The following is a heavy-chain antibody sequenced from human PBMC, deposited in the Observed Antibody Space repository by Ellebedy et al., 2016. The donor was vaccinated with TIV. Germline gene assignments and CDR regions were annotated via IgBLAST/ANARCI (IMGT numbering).Heavy chain of an antibody. CDR1: GYIFTSYY. CDR3: ARGDSSGWYADY. V-gene: IGHV1-46*01. J-gene: IGHJ4*02. CDR2: IHPRGGST. D-gene: IGHD6-19*01. Sequence: AASVKVSCKASGYIFTSYYMHWVRQAPGQGLEWMGIIHPRGGSTTYAQKFQGRVTMTRDTSTSAVHMELSSLRSEDTAVYYCARGDSSGWYADYWGQGSLVTVSS.